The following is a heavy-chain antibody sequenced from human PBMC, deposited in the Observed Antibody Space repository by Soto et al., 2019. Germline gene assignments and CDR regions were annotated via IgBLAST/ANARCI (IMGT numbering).Heavy chain of an antibody. J-gene: IGHJ4*02. CDR2: MSGSGAGT. V-gene: IGHV3-23*01. Sequence: EIELLESGGGLVQPGGSLRLSCAASGFTFTTYAMGWVRQAPGKGLEWVSAMSGSGAGTFYADSVKGRFTISRDSAKKMVYLQKNGLRADDTAVYYCAKEDHAVAGNNFDSWGQGTLFTVSS. CDR3: AKEDHAVAGNNFDS. CDR1: GFTFTTYA. D-gene: IGHD6-19*01.